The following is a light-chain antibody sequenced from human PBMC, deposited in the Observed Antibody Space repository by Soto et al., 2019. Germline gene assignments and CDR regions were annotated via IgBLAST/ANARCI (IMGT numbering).Light chain of an antibody. J-gene: IGKJ1*01. CDR1: QSVSSSY. Sequence: EIVLTQSPATLSLSPGERATLSCRASQSVSSSYLAWYQKKPGQAPRLLIYAASSRATGIPDRFSGSGSGTDFTLTISRLQPEDFAVYYCQQYYSSPWTFGQGTKVEIK. CDR2: AAS. V-gene: IGKV3-20*01. CDR3: QQYYSSPWT.